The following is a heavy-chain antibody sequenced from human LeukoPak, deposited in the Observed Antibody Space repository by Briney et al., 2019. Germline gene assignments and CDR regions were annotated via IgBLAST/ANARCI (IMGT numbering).Heavy chain of an antibody. CDR1: GFTFSNYD. D-gene: IGHD3-10*01. CDR2: IGTGDDT. J-gene: IGHJ6*03. V-gene: IGHV3-13*01. Sequence: GGSLRLSCAASGFTFSNYDMHWVRQATGKGLEWVSAIGTGDDTYYPDSVKGRFTISRDDAKNSLFLQMNSLRAEDTAVYYCAAGSYPYYYYMDVWGKGTTVTVSS. CDR3: AAGSYPYYYYMDV.